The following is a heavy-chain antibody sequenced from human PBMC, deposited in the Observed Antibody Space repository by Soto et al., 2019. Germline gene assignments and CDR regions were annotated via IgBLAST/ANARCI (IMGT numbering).Heavy chain of an antibody. CDR1: GGSISSYY. CDR3: ARLWFGEPVDY. Sequence: QVQLQESGPGLVKPSETLSLTCTVSGGSISSYYWSWIRQPPGKGLEWIGYIYYSGSTNNNPSLNSRVTISVDTSKNQFSLKLSSVTAADTAVYYCARLWFGEPVDYWGQGTLVTVSS. CDR2: IYYSGST. D-gene: IGHD3-10*01. J-gene: IGHJ4*02. V-gene: IGHV4-59*08.